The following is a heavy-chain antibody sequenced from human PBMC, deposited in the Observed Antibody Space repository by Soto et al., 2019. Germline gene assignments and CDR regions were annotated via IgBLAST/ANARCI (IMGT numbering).Heavy chain of an antibody. CDR3: ARGLLYATTYFDY. CDR1: GDTFTTNS. Sequence: QVQLVQSGAEVKKPGSSVKVSCKASGDTFTTNSLNWVRQAPGQGLEWRGGIIPVVGTTKYAQKYQHRVTITGDKSTNTAYMELSSLRSDDTAVYYCARGLLYATTYFDYWGQGTPVTVSS. CDR2: IIPVVGTT. D-gene: IGHD2-8*01. J-gene: IGHJ4*02. V-gene: IGHV1-69*06.